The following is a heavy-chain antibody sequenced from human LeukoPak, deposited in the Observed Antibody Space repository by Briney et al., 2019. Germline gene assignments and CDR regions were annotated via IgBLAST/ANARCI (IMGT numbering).Heavy chain of an antibody. CDR3: ARFSYYYDSSGYYFPFDY. CDR1: GFTFSSYW. J-gene: IGHJ4*02. Sequence: GGSLRLSCVASGFTFSSYWMTWVRQAPGKGLEWVANIKQGGSEKYYVDSVKGRFTISRDNAKNSLYLQMNSLRAEDTAVYYCARFSYYYDSSGYYFPFDYWGQGTLVTVSS. V-gene: IGHV3-7*01. D-gene: IGHD3-22*01. CDR2: IKQGGSEK.